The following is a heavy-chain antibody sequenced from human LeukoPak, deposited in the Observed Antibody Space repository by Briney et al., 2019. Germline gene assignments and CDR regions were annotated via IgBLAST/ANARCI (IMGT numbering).Heavy chain of an antibody. Sequence: VASVKVSCKASGGTFSSYAISWVRQAPGQGLEWMGGIIPIFGTANYAQKFQGRVTITADESTSTAYMELSSLRSEDTAVYYCARDCGGDPGFAFDIWGQGTMVTVSS. V-gene: IGHV1-69*13. CDR2: IIPIFGTA. CDR3: ARDCGGDPGFAFDI. CDR1: GGTFSSYA. D-gene: IGHD2-21*01. J-gene: IGHJ3*02.